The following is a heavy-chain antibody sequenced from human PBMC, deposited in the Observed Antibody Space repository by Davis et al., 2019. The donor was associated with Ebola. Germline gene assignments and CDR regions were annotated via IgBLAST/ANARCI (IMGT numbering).Heavy chain of an antibody. CDR1: GGSFSGYY. Sequence: SETLSLTCAVYGGSFSGYYWSWIRKPPGKGLEWIGEINHSGSTNYNPSLKSRVTISVDTSKNQFSLKLGSVTAADTAVYYCARDHNIGGYYYYGMDVWGQGTTVTVSS. D-gene: IGHD3-10*01. V-gene: IGHV4-34*01. J-gene: IGHJ6*02. CDR2: INHSGST. CDR3: ARDHNIGGYYYYGMDV.